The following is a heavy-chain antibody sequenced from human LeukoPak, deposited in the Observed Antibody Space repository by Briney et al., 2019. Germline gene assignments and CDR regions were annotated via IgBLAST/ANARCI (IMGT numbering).Heavy chain of an antibody. D-gene: IGHD3-22*01. CDR2: IYNSGST. Sequence: PSQTLSLTCTVSGDSISSGAYCWSWIRQHPGKGLEWIGYIYNSGSTYCNPSLKSRVTISVDTSKNQFSLKLSSVTAADTAVYYCARTKRGSYYDSSGYDYWGQGTLVTVSS. CDR1: GDSISSGAYC. V-gene: IGHV4-31*03. CDR3: ARTKRGSYYDSSGYDY. J-gene: IGHJ4*02.